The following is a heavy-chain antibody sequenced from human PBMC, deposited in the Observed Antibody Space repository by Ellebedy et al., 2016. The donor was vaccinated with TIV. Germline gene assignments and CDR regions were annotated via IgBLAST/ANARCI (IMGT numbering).Heavy chain of an antibody. CDR2: ISGSGGST. CDR3: AKAERGLPNNWFNP. D-gene: IGHD1-26*01. V-gene: IGHV3-23*01. J-gene: IGHJ5*02. CDR1: GFTFSSYA. Sequence: GESLKISXAASGFTFSSYAMSWVRQAPGKGLEWVSAISGSGGSTYYADSVKGRFTISRDNSKNTLYLQMNSLRAEDTAVYYCAKAERGLPNNWFNPWGQGTLVTVSS.